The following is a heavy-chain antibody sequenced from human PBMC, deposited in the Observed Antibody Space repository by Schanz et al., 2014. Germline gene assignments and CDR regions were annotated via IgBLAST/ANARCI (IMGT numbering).Heavy chain of an antibody. J-gene: IGHJ6*02. CDR3: ARAQGVIRLYYGVDV. D-gene: IGHD3-10*01. CDR2: MIGSGSSV. Sequence: EVHLLESGGGLVQPGGSLRLSCAASGFTFSIYGMSWVRQAPGKGLEWVSRMIGSGSSVFYADSVKGRFTISRDNLKNTVYLQTNSLRAGDTAVYYCARAQGVIRLYYGVDVGGQGTTVIVSS. V-gene: IGHV3-23*01. CDR1: GFTFSIYG.